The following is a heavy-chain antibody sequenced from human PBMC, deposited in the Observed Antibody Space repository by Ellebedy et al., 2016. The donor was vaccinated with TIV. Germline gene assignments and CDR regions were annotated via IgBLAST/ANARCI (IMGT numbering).Heavy chain of an antibody. CDR3: AIDRLSYYDSSGYYDEWYFDL. Sequence: SETLSLTCTVSGGSISSYYWSWIRQPPGKGLAWIGYIYYSGSTNYNPSLKSRVTISVDTSKNQFSLKLSSVTAADTAVYYCAIDRLSYYDSSGYYDEWYFDLWGRGTLVTVSS. J-gene: IGHJ2*01. V-gene: IGHV4-59*01. CDR1: GGSISSYY. CDR2: IYYSGST. D-gene: IGHD3-22*01.